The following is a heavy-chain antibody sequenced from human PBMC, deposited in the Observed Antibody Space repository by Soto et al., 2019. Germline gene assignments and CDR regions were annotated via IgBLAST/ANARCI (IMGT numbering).Heavy chain of an antibody. Sequence: QVQLQESGPGLVKPSQTLSLTCTVSGGSISSGSYHWSWIRQHPGKGLEWIGNIYYSGSSYYNPSLKSRASIFIDTSKAQFSLRLGSVTAADTAVYYCARVEGSSYYFRHDCWGRGTLVTVSS. V-gene: IGHV4-31*03. D-gene: IGHD1-26*01. CDR3: ARVEGSSYYFRHDC. CDR1: GGSISSGSYH. J-gene: IGHJ4*02. CDR2: IYYSGSS.